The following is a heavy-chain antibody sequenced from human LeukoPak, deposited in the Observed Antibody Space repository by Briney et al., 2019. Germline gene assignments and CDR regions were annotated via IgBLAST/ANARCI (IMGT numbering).Heavy chain of an antibody. CDR1: GGSISSSSYY. J-gene: IGHJ5*02. CDR2: IYYSGST. V-gene: IGHV4-39*01. CDR3: ARVIAAANWFDP. Sequence: SETLSLTCAVSGGSISSSSYYWGWIRQPPGKGLEWIVSIYYSGSTYYNPSPKSRLTISVDTPKNQFSLKLSSVTAADTAVYYCARVIAAANWFDPWGQGSLVTVSS. D-gene: IGHD6-13*01.